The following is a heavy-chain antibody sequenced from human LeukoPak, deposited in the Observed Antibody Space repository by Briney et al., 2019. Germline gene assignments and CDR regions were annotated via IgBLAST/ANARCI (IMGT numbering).Heavy chain of an antibody. CDR3: ARARYLTGSRDDAFDI. V-gene: IGHV1-18*01. CDR2: ISAYNGNT. J-gene: IGHJ3*02. CDR1: GYTFPRYG. D-gene: IGHD1-26*01. Sequence: GASVKVSCKASGYTFPRYGVSWVRLAPGQGLEWMAWISAYNGNTDYAQNFQGRVTMTTDTSTSTAYMKLRSLRSDDTAVYYCARARYLTGSRDDAFDIWGQGTVVTVSS.